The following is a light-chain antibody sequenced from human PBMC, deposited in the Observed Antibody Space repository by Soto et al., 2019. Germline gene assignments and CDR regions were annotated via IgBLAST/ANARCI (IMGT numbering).Light chain of an antibody. V-gene: IGLV1-44*01. J-gene: IGLJ1*01. Sequence: QSALTQPPSASGTPGQRVIISCSGGSSNIGRNPVNWYQKFPGTAPKLLISLNTQRPSGVPDRFSGSKSGTSASLAISGLRSEDEADYYCAAWDDNVYVFGTGTKVTVL. CDR2: LNT. CDR1: SSNIGRNP. CDR3: AAWDDNVYV.